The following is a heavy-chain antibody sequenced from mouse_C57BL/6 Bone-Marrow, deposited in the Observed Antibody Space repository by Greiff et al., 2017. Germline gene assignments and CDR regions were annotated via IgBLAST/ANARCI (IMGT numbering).Heavy chain of an antibody. CDR3: TRFYYYGSSSLGAMDY. CDR1: GYTFTSYW. CDR2: IYPGNSDT. D-gene: IGHD1-1*01. J-gene: IGHJ4*01. Sequence: VQLQQSGTVLARPGASVKMSCKTSGYTFTSYWMHWVKQRTGQGLEWIGAIYPGNSDTSYNQKFKGKAKLTAVTSASTAYMELSSLTNKDAAVYYCTRFYYYGSSSLGAMDYWGQGTSVTVSS. V-gene: IGHV1-5*01.